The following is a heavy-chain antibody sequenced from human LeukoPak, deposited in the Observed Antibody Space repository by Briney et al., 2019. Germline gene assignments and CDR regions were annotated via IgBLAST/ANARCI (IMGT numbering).Heavy chain of an antibody. V-gene: IGHV4-39*01. D-gene: IGHD5-24*01. J-gene: IGHJ5*01. CDR2: ICYSGST. CDR3: ARTENYIPEDCFDS. CDR1: GGSIGSSSYC. Sequence: PSETLSLTCSVSGGSIGSSSYCWGWIRQPPGKGLEWIGTICYSGSTFYNPSLKSRVTLSVDTSKNQFSPKLSSVTAADTAVYYCARTENYIPEDCFDSWGQGTLVTVSS.